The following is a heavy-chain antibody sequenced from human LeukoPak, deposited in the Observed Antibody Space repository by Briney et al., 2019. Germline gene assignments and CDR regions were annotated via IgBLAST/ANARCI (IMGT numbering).Heavy chain of an antibody. CDR1: GYTFTSYG. J-gene: IGHJ3*02. V-gene: IGHV1-18*01. Sequence: ASVKVSCKASGYTFTSYGISWVRQAPGQGLEWMGWISAYNGNTNYAQKLQGRVTMTTDTSTSTAYMELRSLRSDDTAVYYCARGPQVVTAGHDAFDIWGQGTMVTVSS. D-gene: IGHD2-21*02. CDR2: ISAYNGNT. CDR3: ARGPQVVTAGHDAFDI.